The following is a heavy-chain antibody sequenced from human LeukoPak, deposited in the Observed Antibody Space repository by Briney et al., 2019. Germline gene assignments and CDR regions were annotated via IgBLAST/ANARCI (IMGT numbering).Heavy chain of an antibody. J-gene: IGHJ4*02. CDR2: INHSGST. CDR3: ARGRYSSSWYW. V-gene: IGHV4-34*01. D-gene: IGHD6-13*01. CDR1: GGSFSGYY. Sequence: PSETLSLTCAVYGGSFSGYYWSWIRQPPVKGLEWIGEINHSGSTNYNPSLKSRVTISVDTSKNQFSLKLSSVTAADTAVYYCARGRYSSSWYWWGQGTLVTVSS.